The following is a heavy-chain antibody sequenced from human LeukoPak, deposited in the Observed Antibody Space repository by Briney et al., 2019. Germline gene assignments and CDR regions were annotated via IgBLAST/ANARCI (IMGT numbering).Heavy chain of an antibody. D-gene: IGHD6-19*01. Sequence: PGGSLRLSCAASGFIFNNYWMHWVRQTPGEGPLWLSRINGDGSSTSYAYSVQGRFIISRDNAKNTLYLQMNSLRAEDTAVYYCTRQWHTPSDYWGQGTLVTVPS. J-gene: IGHJ4*02. V-gene: IGHV3-74*01. CDR2: INGDGSST. CDR3: TRQWHTPSDY. CDR1: GFIFNNYW.